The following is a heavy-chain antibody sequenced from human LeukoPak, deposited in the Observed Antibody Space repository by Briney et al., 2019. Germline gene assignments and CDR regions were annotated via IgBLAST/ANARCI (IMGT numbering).Heavy chain of an antibody. Sequence: PSETLSLTCTVSGGSISSCYWSWIRQPPGKGLEWIGYIYYSGSTNYNPSLKSRVTISVDTSKNQFSLKLSSVTAADTAVYYCARGGGPLGYCSSTSCYTGIGTVDYWGQGTLVTVSS. D-gene: IGHD2-2*02. CDR3: ARGGGPLGYCSSTSCYTGIGTVDY. CDR2: IYYSGST. V-gene: IGHV4-59*01. J-gene: IGHJ4*02. CDR1: GGSISSCY.